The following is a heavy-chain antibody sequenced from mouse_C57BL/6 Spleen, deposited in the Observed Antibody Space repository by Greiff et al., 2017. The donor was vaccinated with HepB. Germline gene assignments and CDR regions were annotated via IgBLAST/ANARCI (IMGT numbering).Heavy chain of an antibody. CDR2: IYPSDSET. J-gene: IGHJ1*03. Sequence: QVQLQQPGAELVRPGSSVKLSCKASGYTFTSYWMDWVKQRPGQGLDWIGNIYPSDSETHYNQKFKDKATLTVDKSSSTAYMQLSSLTSEDAAVYYGAGKDYYSSRLYFDVWGTGTTVTVSS. V-gene: IGHV1-61*01. CDR1: GYTFTSYW. CDR3: AGKDYYSSRLYFDV. D-gene: IGHD1-1*01.